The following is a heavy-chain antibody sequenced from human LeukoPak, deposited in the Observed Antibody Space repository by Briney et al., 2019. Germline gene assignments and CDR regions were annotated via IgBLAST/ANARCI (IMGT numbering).Heavy chain of an antibody. J-gene: IGHJ4*02. CDR2: AYGDGNSR. CDR1: GFTFSSYS. V-gene: IGHV3-33*08. D-gene: IGHD4-11*01. CDR3: ATGGGFYYSH. Sequence: GGSLRLSCAASGFTFSSYSMHWVRQAPGKGLEWVAVAYGDGNSRYYADSVKGRFTISKDSSRTTLYLHMDSLIADDTAVYYCATGGGFYYSHWGQGTLVIVSS.